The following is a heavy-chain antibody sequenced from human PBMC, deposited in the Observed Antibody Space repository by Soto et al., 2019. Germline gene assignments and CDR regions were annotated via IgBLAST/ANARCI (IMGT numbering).Heavy chain of an antibody. CDR3: ARPSYGSGSYYRFDY. D-gene: IGHD3-10*01. J-gene: IGHJ4*02. CDR2: INHSGST. Sequence: QVQLQQWGAGLLKPSETLSLTCAVYGGSFSGYYWSWIRQPPGKGLEWIGEINHSGSTNYNPSLKSRVTISVDTSKNQFSLKLSSVTAADTAVYYYARPSYGSGSYYRFDYWGQGTLVTVSS. CDR1: GGSFSGYY. V-gene: IGHV4-34*01.